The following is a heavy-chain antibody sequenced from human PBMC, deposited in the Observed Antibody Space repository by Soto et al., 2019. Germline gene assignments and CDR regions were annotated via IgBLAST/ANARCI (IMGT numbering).Heavy chain of an antibody. D-gene: IGHD4-17*01. V-gene: IGHV2-5*01. Sequence: QITLKESGPTLVKPTQTLTLTCTFSGFSLTTAGAGVGWIRQPPGKALEWPALIYWNDDTRYSPSLKSRLTITKDTSKNQVVVRMTNMDPVDTATYYCAHRGYGNYPRDNWFDPWGQGILVIVSS. J-gene: IGHJ5*02. CDR2: IYWNDDT. CDR1: GFSLTTAGAG. CDR3: AHRGYGNYPRDNWFDP.